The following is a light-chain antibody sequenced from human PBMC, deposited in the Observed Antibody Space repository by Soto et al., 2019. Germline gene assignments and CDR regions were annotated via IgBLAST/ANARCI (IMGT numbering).Light chain of an antibody. CDR3: CSYAGSSTEV. CDR1: NIEIKS. V-gene: IGLV3-21*02. CDR2: DDG. Sequence: SYELTQPPSVSVAPGQTARITCGGNNIEIKSVHWYQQKPGQAPVLVVYDDGDRTTGIPERFSGSKSGNTASLTISGLQAEDEADYYCCSYAGSSTEVFGTGTKLTVL. J-gene: IGLJ1*01.